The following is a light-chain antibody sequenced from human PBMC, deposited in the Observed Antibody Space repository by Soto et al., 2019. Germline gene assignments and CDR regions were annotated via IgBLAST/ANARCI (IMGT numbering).Light chain of an antibody. CDR1: QSVSSN. V-gene: IGKV3-15*01. CDR3: QQYNKWPPYT. J-gene: IGKJ2*01. Sequence: IVMTQSPATLSVSPGERATLSCRASQSVSSNLAWYQQKPGQAPRLLIYGASTRATGIPARFSGSGSGTEFTLTISSLQSEDFAVYYCQQYNKWPPYTFGQGNKLEIK. CDR2: GAS.